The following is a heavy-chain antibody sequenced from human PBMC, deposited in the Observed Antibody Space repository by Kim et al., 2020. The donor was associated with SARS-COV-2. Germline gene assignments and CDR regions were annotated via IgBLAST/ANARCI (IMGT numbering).Heavy chain of an antibody. CDR3: AKRSTYYDFWSGYYAGASSLDY. CDR2: ISGSGGST. Sequence: GGSLRLSCAASGFTFSSYAMSWVRQAPGKGLEWVSAISGSGGSTYYADSVKGRFTISRDNSKNTLYLQMNSLRAEDTAVYYCAKRSTYYDFWSGYYAGASSLDYWGQGTLVTVSS. D-gene: IGHD3-3*01. CDR1: GFTFSSYA. V-gene: IGHV3-23*01. J-gene: IGHJ4*02.